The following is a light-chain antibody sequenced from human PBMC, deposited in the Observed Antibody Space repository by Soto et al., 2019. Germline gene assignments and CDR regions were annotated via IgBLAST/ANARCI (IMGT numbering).Light chain of an antibody. J-gene: IGLJ3*02. CDR1: SEHSSYA. CDR3: QTWGPGIRV. CDR2: FNRDGSH. Sequence: QPVLTQSPSASASLGASVKLTCTLSSEHSSYAMAWHQQQPERGPRFLMKFNRDGSHTKGDGIPDRFSGSSSGAERSLTISSLQSEDEAAYYCQTWGPGIRVFGGGTKLTVL. V-gene: IGLV4-69*01.